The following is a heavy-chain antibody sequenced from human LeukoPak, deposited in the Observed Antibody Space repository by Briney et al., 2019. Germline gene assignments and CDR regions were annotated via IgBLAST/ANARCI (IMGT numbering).Heavy chain of an antibody. J-gene: IGHJ4*02. CDR2: IASKGKNYAT. CDR3: SRSGGDGATGE. Sequence: GGSLKLSCATSGFTFSASAINWVRQASGKGLEWVGRIASKGKNYATEYAASVKGRFTISRDDSKNTAYLQMNSLKTEDTAVYCCSRSGGDGATGEWGQGTLVTVSS. V-gene: IGHV3-73*01. D-gene: IGHD1-26*01. CDR1: GFTFSASA.